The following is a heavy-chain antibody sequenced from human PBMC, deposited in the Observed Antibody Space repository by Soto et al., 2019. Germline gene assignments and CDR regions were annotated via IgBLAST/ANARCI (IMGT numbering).Heavy chain of an antibody. CDR3: ARNGAAASYAHTYMDV. Sequence: QVQLQESGPGLVKPSETLSLTCTVSVGSISPYYWSWIRQPPGQGLEWIGYVYYSGNTNYNPSLDSRVTIAVATSRNRFSLNLTSATAADTAVYYCARNGAAASYAHTYMDVWGRGTAVTVSS. J-gene: IGHJ6*03. V-gene: IGHV4-59*01. CDR2: VYYSGNT. CDR1: VGSISPYY. D-gene: IGHD6-13*01.